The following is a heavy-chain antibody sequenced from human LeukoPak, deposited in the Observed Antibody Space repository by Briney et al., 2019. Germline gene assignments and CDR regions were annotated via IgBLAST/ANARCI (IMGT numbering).Heavy chain of an antibody. Sequence: ASVKLSCKASGYTFTSYGISWVRQAPGHGLEWMGWISAYNGNKNYAQKLQGRVTMNTDTSTSTAYMELRSLRSDDTAVYYCAREEYCTNGVCYTLDYWGQGTLVTVSS. CDR1: GYTFTSYG. D-gene: IGHD2-8*01. CDR2: ISAYNGNK. J-gene: IGHJ4*02. CDR3: AREEYCTNGVCYTLDY. V-gene: IGHV1-18*01.